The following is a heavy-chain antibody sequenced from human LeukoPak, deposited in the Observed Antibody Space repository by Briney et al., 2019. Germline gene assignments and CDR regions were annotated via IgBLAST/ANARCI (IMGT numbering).Heavy chain of an antibody. D-gene: IGHD3-22*01. CDR2: ISAYSCNT. CDR3: ARGHYYDSSGYFHDAFDI. CDR1: RYTFTSYG. Sequence: GASVKVSCKASRYTFTSYGISWVRQAPGQGLEWMGWISAYSCNTNYAQKLQGRVTMTTDTSTSTAYMELRSLRSDDTAVYSCARGHYYDSSGYFHDAFDIWGQGTMVTVSS. J-gene: IGHJ3*02. V-gene: IGHV1-18*01.